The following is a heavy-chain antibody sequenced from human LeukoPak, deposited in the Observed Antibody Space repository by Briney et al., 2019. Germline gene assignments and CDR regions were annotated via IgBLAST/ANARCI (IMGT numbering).Heavy chain of an antibody. Sequence: QPGGSLRLSCAASGFILSSYAMSWVRQTPGKGLEWVSSISASGVSTYYADSVKGRFSIARDNCKNRLYLEMKSLRPEETSVCECVTPNSLCCTYCGQGTLVTLSS. V-gene: IGHV3-23*01. J-gene: IGHJ1*01. CDR2: ISASGVST. CDR3: VTPNSLCCTY. CDR1: GFILSSYA. D-gene: IGHD2-15*01.